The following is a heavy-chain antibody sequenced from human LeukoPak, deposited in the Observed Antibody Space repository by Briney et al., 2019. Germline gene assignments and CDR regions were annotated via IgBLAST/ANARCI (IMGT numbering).Heavy chain of an antibody. CDR2: ISGSGGST. CDR1: GFTFSSYA. Sequence: GGSLRLSCAASGFTFSSYAMSWVRQAPGKGLEWVSGISGSGGSTYYADSVKGRFTISRDNSKNTLYLQMNSLRAEDTAVYYCAKTNTIFGTQAFDYWGQGTLVTVSS. CDR3: AKTNTIFGTQAFDY. J-gene: IGHJ4*02. D-gene: IGHD3-3*01. V-gene: IGHV3-23*01.